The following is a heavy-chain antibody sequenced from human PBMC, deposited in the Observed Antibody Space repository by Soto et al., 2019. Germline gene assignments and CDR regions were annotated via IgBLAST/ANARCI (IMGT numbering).Heavy chain of an antibody. CDR1: GGSISSGDYY. J-gene: IGHJ4*02. CDR2: IYYSGST. CDR3: ARESPQYYYDSSGYLDY. V-gene: IGHV4-30-4*01. Sequence: SETLSLTCTVSGGSISSGDYYWSWIRQPPGKGLEWIGYIYYSGSTYYNPSPKSRVTISVDTSKNQFSLKLSSVTAADTAVYYCARESPQYYYDSSGYLDYWGQGTLVTVSS. D-gene: IGHD3-22*01.